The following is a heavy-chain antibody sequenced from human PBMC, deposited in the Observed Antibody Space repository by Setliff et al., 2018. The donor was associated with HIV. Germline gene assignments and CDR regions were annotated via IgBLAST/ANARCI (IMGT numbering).Heavy chain of an antibody. D-gene: IGHD6-13*01. CDR1: GGSFNDYY. Sequence: LSLTCAVYGGSFNDYYWTWIRQPPGKGLEWVSYISSSSSYTNYADSVKGRFTISRDNSKNTVYLQMNSLRAEDTAVYYCATLSSNWHLDYWGQGTLVTVSS. J-gene: IGHJ4*02. CDR3: ATLSSNWHLDY. CDR2: ISSSSSYT. V-gene: IGHV3-11*06.